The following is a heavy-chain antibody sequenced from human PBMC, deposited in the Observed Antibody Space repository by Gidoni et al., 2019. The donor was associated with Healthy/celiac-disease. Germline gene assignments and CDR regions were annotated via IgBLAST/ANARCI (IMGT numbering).Heavy chain of an antibody. D-gene: IGHD6-19*01. CDR1: GFTLSSYS. Sequence: EVQLVESGGGLVKPGGSLRLSCAASGFTLSSYSMNWVRQAPGKGLEWVSSISSSSSYIYYADSVKGRFTISRDNAKNSLYLQMNSLRAEDTAVYYCARDSGGWLFQHWGQGTLVTVSS. V-gene: IGHV3-21*01. CDR3: ARDSGGWLFQH. J-gene: IGHJ1*01. CDR2: ISSSSSYI.